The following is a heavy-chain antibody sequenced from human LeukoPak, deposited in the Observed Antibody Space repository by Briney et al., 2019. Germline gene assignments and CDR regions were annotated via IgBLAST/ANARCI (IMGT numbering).Heavy chain of an antibody. CDR3: ARDLGYGGNRPFDY. CDR2: ISTSSGYI. D-gene: IGHD4-23*01. CDR1: GFTFSSYN. J-gene: IGHJ4*02. Sequence: GGSLRLSYAASGFTFSSYNMNWVRQAPGKGLEWVSSISTSSGYIYYADSLKGRFTISRDNAKNSLYLQMNSLRAEDTAVYYCARDLGYGGNRPFDYWGQGTLVTVSS. V-gene: IGHV3-21*01.